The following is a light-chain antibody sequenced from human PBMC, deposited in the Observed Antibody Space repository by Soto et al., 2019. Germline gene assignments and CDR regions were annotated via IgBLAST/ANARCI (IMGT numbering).Light chain of an antibody. Sequence: QSALTQPPSVSGSPGQSVAVSCTGSSSDVGSYNRVSWYQQPPGAAPKLIIYEVNNRPSGVPDRFSGSKSGNTASLTISGLRAEDEDDYYCTSFTTSTTYVFGTGTKLTVL. V-gene: IGLV2-18*02. CDR1: SSDVGSYNR. CDR2: EVN. J-gene: IGLJ1*01. CDR3: TSFTTSTTYV.